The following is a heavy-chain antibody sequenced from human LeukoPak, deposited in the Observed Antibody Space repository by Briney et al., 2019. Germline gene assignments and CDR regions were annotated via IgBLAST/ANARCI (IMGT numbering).Heavy chain of an antibody. CDR2: ISGSGGST. CDR3: ARDGDAFDI. V-gene: IGHV3-23*01. J-gene: IGHJ3*02. CDR1: GFTFSSYG. Sequence: PPGGSLRLSCAASGFTFSSYGMSWVRQAPGKGLEWVSAISGSGGSTYYADSVKGRFTISRDNSKNSLYLHMNSLRAEDTAVYYCARDGDAFDIWGQGTMVTVSS.